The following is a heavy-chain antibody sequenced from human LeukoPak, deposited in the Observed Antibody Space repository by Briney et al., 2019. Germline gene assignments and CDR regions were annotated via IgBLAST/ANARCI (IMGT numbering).Heavy chain of an antibody. V-gene: IGHV1-8*01. CDR3: ARGSNPLLKWLRFSAATDYYYYYMDV. J-gene: IGHJ6*03. CDR1: GYTFTSYD. D-gene: IGHD5-12*01. CDR2: MNPNSGNT. Sequence: ASVKVSCKASGYTFTSYDINWVRQATGQGLEWMGWMNPNSGNTGYAQKFQGRVTMTRNTSISTAYMELSSLRSEDTAVYYCARGSNPLLKWLRFSAATDYYYYYMDVWGKGTTVTVSS.